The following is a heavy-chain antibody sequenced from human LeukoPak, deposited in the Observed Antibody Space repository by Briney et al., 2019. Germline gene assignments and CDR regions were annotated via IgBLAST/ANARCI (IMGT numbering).Heavy chain of an antibody. Sequence: GASVKVSCKASGYTFTGYYMHWVRQAPGQGLEWMGLINPNSGGTNYAQKFQGRVTMTRDTSISTAYMELSRLRSDDTAVYYCARGQHNDYGYYDGWVHWGQGTLVTVSS. V-gene: IGHV1-2*02. CDR2: INPNSGGT. D-gene: IGHD4-17*01. CDR1: GYTFTGYY. J-gene: IGHJ4*02. CDR3: ARGQHNDYGYYDGWVH.